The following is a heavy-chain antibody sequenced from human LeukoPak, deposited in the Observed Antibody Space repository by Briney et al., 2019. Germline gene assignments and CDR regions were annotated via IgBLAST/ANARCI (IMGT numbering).Heavy chain of an antibody. J-gene: IGHJ5*02. CDR3: AKRVKVDYRKNWFDP. D-gene: IGHD4-4*01. Sequence: ASVKVSCKASGYTFTSYGISWVRQAPGQGLEWMGWISAYNGNTNYAQKLQGRVTMTTDTSTSTAYMELRSLRSDDTAVYYCAKRVKVDYRKNWFDPWGQGTLVTVSS. CDR2: ISAYNGNT. CDR1: GYTFTSYG. V-gene: IGHV1-18*01.